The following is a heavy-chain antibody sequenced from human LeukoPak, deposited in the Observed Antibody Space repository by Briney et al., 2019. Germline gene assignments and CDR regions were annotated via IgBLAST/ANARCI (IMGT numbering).Heavy chain of an antibody. Sequence: KPSETLSLTCAVYGGSFSGYYWSWIRQPPGKGLEWIGEINHSGSTNYNPSLKSRVTISVDTSKNQFSLKLSSVTAADTAVYYCATARAFDYWGQGTLVTVSS. V-gene: IGHV4-34*01. J-gene: IGHJ4*02. CDR2: INHSGST. CDR3: ATARAFDY. CDR1: GGSFSGYY.